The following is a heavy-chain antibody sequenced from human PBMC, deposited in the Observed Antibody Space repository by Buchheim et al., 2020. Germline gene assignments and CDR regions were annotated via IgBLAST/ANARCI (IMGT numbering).Heavy chain of an antibody. CDR2: IYHHGAP. CDR1: GGSISGDTW. CDR3: AKASSAGNYYYGMDV. V-gene: IGHV4-4*02. D-gene: IGHD6-13*01. J-gene: IGHJ6*02. Sequence: QFQLQKSAPGLLRPSGTLSLTCAFSGGSISGDTWWSWVGQTQRKGLGWIGEIYHHGAPNSTPSLKGRVTISVDKSKNQFSLKVNSVTAADTAVYYCAKASSAGNYYYGMDVWGQGTT.